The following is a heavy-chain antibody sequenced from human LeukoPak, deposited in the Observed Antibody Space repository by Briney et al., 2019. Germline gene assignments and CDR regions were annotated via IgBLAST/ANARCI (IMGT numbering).Heavy chain of an antibody. V-gene: IGHV3-48*01. D-gene: IGHD3-16*02. CDR1: GFTFSSYS. Sequence: TGGSLRLSCAASGFTFSSYSMNWVRQAPGKGLEWVSYISSSSSTIYYADSVKGRFTISRDNAKNSLYLQMNSLRAEDTAVYYCARDGGLRRITFGGVIVPYFDYWGQGTLVTVSS. CDR2: ISSSSSTI. J-gene: IGHJ4*02. CDR3: ARDGGLRRITFGGVIVPYFDY.